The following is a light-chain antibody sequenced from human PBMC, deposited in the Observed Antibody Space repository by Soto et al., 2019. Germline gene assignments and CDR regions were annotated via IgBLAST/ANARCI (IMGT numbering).Light chain of an antibody. CDR2: GAS. J-gene: IGKJ1*01. CDR3: QQYGSSPTWT. V-gene: IGKV3-20*01. CDR1: QSVNSVY. Sequence: EIVLTQSPGTLSLSPGERASLSCRADQSVNSVYLAWYQHKPGQAPRLLIYGASSRATGIPDRFSGSGSGTDFTLTISRLEPEDFAVYYCQQYGSSPTWTFGQGTKVDI.